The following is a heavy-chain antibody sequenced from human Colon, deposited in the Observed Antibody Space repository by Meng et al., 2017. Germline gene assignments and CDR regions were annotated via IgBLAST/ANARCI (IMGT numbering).Heavy chain of an antibody. J-gene: IGHJ4*02. D-gene: IGHD6-19*01. CDR1: GDSVSSYYW. CDR3: ARVHNWQWPRELDY. V-gene: IGHV4-4*02. CDR2: IILHGNT. Sequence: VRYLVPDRFQPSGSLSTPCVWSGDSVSSYYWLNWVPQHPGKVLEWIGNIILHGNTNYTPSLKSRVTMSVDKSKNQVSLNVSSVTAEDTAVYYCARVHNWQWPRELDYWGQETLVTVSS.